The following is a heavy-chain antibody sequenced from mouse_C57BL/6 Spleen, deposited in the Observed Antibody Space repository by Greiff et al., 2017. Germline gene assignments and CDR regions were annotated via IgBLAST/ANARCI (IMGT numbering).Heavy chain of an antibody. CDR3: ARLTYYYGSSGASY. CDR1: GYTFTSYW. J-gene: IGHJ3*01. Sequence: VQLQQPGAELVKPGASVKMSCKASGYTFTSYWITWVKQRPGQGLEWIGDIYPGSGSTNNNEKFKSKATLTVDTSSSTAYMQLSSLTSEDSAVYYCARLTYYYGSSGASYWGQGTLVTVSA. V-gene: IGHV1-55*01. D-gene: IGHD1-1*01. CDR2: IYPGSGST.